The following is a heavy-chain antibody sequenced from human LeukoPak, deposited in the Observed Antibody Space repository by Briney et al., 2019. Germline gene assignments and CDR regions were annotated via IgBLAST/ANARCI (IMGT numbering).Heavy chain of an antibody. CDR2: INAGNGNT. CDR1: GYTFTNSP. CDR3: ARDMGGYYGSGSYSAFDP. Sequence: GASAKVSCKASGYTFTNSPMHWVRQAPGQRLEWMGWINAGNGNTKYSQKFQGRVTITRDTSASTAYMELSSLRSEDTALYYCARDMGGYYGSGSYSAFDPWGQGTLVTVSS. J-gene: IGHJ5*02. D-gene: IGHD3-10*01. V-gene: IGHV1-3*01.